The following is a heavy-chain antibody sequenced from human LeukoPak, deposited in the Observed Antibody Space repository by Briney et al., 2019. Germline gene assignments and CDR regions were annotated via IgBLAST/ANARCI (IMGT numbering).Heavy chain of an antibody. CDR1: GFTFSSYE. J-gene: IGHJ6*02. CDR3: ARDWGTLYGMDV. Sequence: GGSLRLSCAASGFTFSSYEMNWVRQAPGKGLEWVSYISSSGSTIYYADSVKGRFTISRDNAKNSLYLQMNSLRAEDTAVYYCARDWGTLYGMDVWGQGTRSPSP. V-gene: IGHV3-48*03. CDR2: ISSSGSTI. D-gene: IGHD3-16*01.